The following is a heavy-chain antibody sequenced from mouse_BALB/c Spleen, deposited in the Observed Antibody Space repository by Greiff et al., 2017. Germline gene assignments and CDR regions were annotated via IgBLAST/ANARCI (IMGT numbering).Heavy chain of an antibody. D-gene: IGHD2-10*02. V-gene: IGHV5-6-4*01. J-gene: IGHJ1*01. CDR3: TREGYGHWYFDV. CDR1: GFTFSSYT. CDR2: ISSGGSYT. Sequence: EVHLVESGGGLVKPGGSLKLSCAASGFTFSSYTMSWVRQTPEKRLEWVATISSGGSYTYYPDSVKGRFTISRDNAKNTLYLQMSSLKSEDTAMYYCTREGYGHWYFDVWGAGTTVTVSS.